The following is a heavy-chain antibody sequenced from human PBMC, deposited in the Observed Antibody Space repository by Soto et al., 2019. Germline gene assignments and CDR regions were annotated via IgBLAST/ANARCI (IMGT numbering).Heavy chain of an antibody. CDR1: GFTFSSYG. CDR2: ISYDGSNK. Sequence: TGGSLRLSCAASGFTFSSYGMHWVRQAPGKGLEWVAVISYDGSNKYYADSVKGRFTISRDNSKNTLYLQMNSLRAEDTAVYYCAKDSGSYGQDYWGQGTLVTVSS. V-gene: IGHV3-30*18. CDR3: AKDSGSYGQDY. J-gene: IGHJ4*02. D-gene: IGHD1-26*01.